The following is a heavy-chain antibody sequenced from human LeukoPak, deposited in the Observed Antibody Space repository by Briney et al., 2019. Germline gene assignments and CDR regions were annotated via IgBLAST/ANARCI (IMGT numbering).Heavy chain of an antibody. Sequence: GGSLRLSCAASGFTFSSQSMNWVRQAPGKGLEWVSSISTSSSYIYYADSVKGRFTISRDNAKSSLYLQMNSLRAEDTAVYYCASIVGATSLDYWGQGTLVTVSS. J-gene: IGHJ4*02. D-gene: IGHD1-26*01. V-gene: IGHV3-21*01. CDR3: ASIVGATSLDY. CDR2: ISTSSSYI. CDR1: GFTFSSQS.